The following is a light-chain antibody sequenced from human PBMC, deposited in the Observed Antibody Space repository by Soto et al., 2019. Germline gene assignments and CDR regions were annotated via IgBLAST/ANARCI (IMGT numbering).Light chain of an antibody. CDR1: SSNIGSNT. CDR2: SNN. Sequence: QSVLTQPPSASGTPGQGVTISCSGSSSNIGSNTVNWYQQLPGTAPKLLIYSNNQRPSGVPDRFSGSKSGTSASLAISGLQSEDEADYYCAAWDESLNGYYVFGTGTKVTVL. J-gene: IGLJ1*01. CDR3: AAWDESLNGYYV. V-gene: IGLV1-44*01.